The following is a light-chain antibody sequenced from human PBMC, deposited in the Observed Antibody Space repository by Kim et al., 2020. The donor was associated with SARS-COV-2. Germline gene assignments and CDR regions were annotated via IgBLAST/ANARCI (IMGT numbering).Light chain of an antibody. Sequence: EIQMTQSPSTLSASVGDRVTITCRASQIVETFLAWYQQKPGKAPDLLIYQASSLQIGVPSRFSGSGSGTEFTLTINSLQPDDFATYYCQHYIRFPYTFGQGNKVDIK. CDR1: QIVETF. V-gene: IGKV1-5*03. CDR3: QHYIRFPYT. J-gene: IGKJ2*01. CDR2: QAS.